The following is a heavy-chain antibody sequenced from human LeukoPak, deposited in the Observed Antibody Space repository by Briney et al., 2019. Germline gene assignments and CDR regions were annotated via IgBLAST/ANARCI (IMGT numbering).Heavy chain of an antibody. J-gene: IGHJ3*01. Sequence: MPSETLSLTCSVSGDSISSRNWWTWVRQTPEKGLEWIGEIFHTGSTNYNPSVEGRVTISIDKSRNHFSLMLTSVTAADTALYYCARGMWFDTLFSAFDVWGQGTMVSVSS. CDR1: GDSISSRNW. CDR2: IFHTGST. D-gene: IGHD3-10*01. CDR3: ARGMWFDTLFSAFDV. V-gene: IGHV4-4*02.